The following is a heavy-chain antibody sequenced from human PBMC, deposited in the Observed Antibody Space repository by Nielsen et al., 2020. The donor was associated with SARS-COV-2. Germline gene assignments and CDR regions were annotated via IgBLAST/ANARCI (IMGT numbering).Heavy chain of an antibody. CDR3: AKEYYYDSSGYHLGAFDY. Sequence: GESLKISCAASGFTFSSYGMHWVRQAPGKGLEWVAVISYDGSNKYYADSVKGRFTISRDNSKNTLYLQMNSLRAEDTAVYYCAKEYYYDSSGYHLGAFDYWGQGTLVTVSS. D-gene: IGHD3-22*01. V-gene: IGHV3-30*18. CDR1: GFTFSSYG. CDR2: ISYDGSNK. J-gene: IGHJ4*02.